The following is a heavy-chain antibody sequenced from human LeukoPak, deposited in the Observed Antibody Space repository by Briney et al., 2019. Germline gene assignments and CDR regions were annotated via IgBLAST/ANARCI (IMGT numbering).Heavy chain of an antibody. J-gene: IGHJ4*01. CDR2: IKQDGSEK. CDR1: GFTFSSYS. CDR3: AREGFYYFDF. V-gene: IGHV3-7*01. Sequence: GGSLRLSCAASGFTFSSYSMNWVRQAPGKGLEWQANIKQDGSEKTYVDSVKGRFTIFRDNAKNLLYLQMNSLRAEDTAVYYCAREGFYYFDFWGQGTLVTVSS.